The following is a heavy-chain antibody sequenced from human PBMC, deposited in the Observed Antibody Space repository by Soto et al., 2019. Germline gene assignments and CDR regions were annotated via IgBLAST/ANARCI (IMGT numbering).Heavy chain of an antibody. D-gene: IGHD6-19*01. J-gene: IGHJ4*02. Sequence: PGGSLRLSCAASGFTFSSYAMCWVRQAPGKGLEWVSAISGSGGSTYYADSVKGRFTISRDNSKNTLYLQMNSLRAEDTAVYYCAKSYSSGWYGYFDYWGQGTLVTVSS. CDR2: ISGSGGST. V-gene: IGHV3-23*01. CDR3: AKSYSSGWYGYFDY. CDR1: GFTFSSYA.